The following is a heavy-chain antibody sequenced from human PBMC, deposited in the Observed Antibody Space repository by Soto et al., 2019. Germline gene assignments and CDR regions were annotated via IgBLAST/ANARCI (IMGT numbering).Heavy chain of an antibody. Sequence: QVQLVQSGAEVKTPGSSVKDSCKASGGTFSSYAISWVRQAPGQGLEWMGGIIPIFGTANYAQKFQGRVTSTAYETTSTAYMELSSLRSEDTAVYYCASDGGSGGYGINWFDPWGQGTLVTVSS. CDR3: ASDGGSGGYGINWFDP. CDR2: IIPIFGTA. J-gene: IGHJ5*02. D-gene: IGHD3-9*01. V-gene: IGHV1-69*01. CDR1: GGTFSSYA.